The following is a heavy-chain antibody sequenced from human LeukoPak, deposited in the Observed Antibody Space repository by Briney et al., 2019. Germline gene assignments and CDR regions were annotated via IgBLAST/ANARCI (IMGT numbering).Heavy chain of an antibody. CDR3: ARHDGDYEAFDI. Sequence: SETLSLTCAVYGGSFSGYYWSWIRQPPGKGLEWIGEINHSGSTNYNPSLKSRVTISVDTSKNQFSLKLSSVTAADTAVYYCARHDGDYEAFDIWGQGTMVTVSS. V-gene: IGHV4-34*01. CDR1: GGSFSGYY. J-gene: IGHJ3*02. D-gene: IGHD4-17*01. CDR2: INHSGST.